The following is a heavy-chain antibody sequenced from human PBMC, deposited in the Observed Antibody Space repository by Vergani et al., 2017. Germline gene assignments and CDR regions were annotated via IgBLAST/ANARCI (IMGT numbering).Heavy chain of an antibody. V-gene: IGHV3-7*01. CDR2: IKQDGSEK. D-gene: IGHD3-9*01. CDR1: GFTFSSYR. Sequence: EVQLVESGGGLVKPGGSLRLSCAASGFTFSSYRMSWVRKAPGKGLEWVANIKQDGSEKYYVDSGKGRFTISRDNAKNSLYLKMNSLRAEDTAMYYCARSPSILTGYYRGGFDYWGQGTLVTVSS. J-gene: IGHJ4*02. CDR3: ARSPSILTGYYRGGFDY.